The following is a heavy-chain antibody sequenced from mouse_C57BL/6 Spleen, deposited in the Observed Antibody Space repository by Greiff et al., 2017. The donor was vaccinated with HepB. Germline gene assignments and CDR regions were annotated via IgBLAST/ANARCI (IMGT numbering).Heavy chain of an antibody. J-gene: IGHJ1*03. CDR1: GFTFSDYG. CDR2: ISSGSSTI. CDR3: ARPRRPGGYFDV. V-gene: IGHV5-17*01. Sequence: EVHLVESGGGLVKPGGSLKLSCAASGFTFSDYGMHWVRQAPEKGLEWVAYISSGSSTIYYADTVKGRFTISRDNAKNTLFLQMTSLRSEDTAMYYCARPRRPGGYFDVWGTGTTVTVSS.